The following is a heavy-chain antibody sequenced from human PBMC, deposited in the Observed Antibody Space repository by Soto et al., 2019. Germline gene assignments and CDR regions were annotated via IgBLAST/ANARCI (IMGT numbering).Heavy chain of an antibody. CDR1: GYTFTSYG. V-gene: IGHV1-18*01. CDR2: ISAYNGNT. Sequence: GASVKVSCKASGYTFTSYGISWVRQAPGQGLEWMGWISAYNGNTNYAQKLQGRVTMTTDTTTSTAYMELRSLRSDDTAVYYCARDNSPAVSGSGDPPYWFDPWGQGTPVTVSS. D-gene: IGHD3-10*01. CDR3: ARDNSPAVSGSGDPPYWFDP. J-gene: IGHJ5*02.